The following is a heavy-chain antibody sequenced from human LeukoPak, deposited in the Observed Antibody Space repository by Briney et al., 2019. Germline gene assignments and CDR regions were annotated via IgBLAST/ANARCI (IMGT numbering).Heavy chain of an antibody. J-gene: IGHJ4*02. CDR2: ISSSGSTI. Sequence: GSLRLSCAASGFTFSSYEMNWVRQAPGKGLEWVSYISSSGSTIYYADSVRGRFTISRDNAKNSLYLQMNSLRAEDTAVYYCARDLGTAMGYWGQGTLVTVSS. V-gene: IGHV3-48*03. CDR3: ARDLGTAMGY. CDR1: GFTFSSYE. D-gene: IGHD5-18*01.